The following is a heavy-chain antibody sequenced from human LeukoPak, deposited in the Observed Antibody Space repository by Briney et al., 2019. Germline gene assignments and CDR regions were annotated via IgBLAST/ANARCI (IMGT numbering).Heavy chain of an antibody. CDR1: GGSISSGGYY. CDR2: IYYSGST. V-gene: IGHV4-31*03. CDR3: ARADGDQLLLEPYYGMDV. J-gene: IGHJ6*02. D-gene: IGHD2-15*01. Sequence: SQTLSLTCTVSGGSISSGGYYWSRIRQHPGKGLEWIGYIYYSGSTYYNPSLKSRVTISVDTSKNQFSLKLSSVTAADTAVYYCARADGDQLLLEPYYGMDVWGQGTTVTVSS.